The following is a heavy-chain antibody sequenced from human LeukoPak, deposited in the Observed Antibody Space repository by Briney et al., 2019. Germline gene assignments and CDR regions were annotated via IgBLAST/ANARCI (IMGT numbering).Heavy chain of an antibody. Sequence: TSETLSLTCTVSGGSISSGDYYWSWIRQPPGKGLEWIGYIYYSGSTYYNPSLKSRVTISVDTSKNQFSLKLSSVTAADTAVYDCARECSGSYHNWFDPWGQGTLVTVSS. J-gene: IGHJ5*02. CDR2: IYYSGST. CDR3: ARECSGSYHNWFDP. D-gene: IGHD1-26*01. CDR1: GGSISSGDYY. V-gene: IGHV4-30-4*08.